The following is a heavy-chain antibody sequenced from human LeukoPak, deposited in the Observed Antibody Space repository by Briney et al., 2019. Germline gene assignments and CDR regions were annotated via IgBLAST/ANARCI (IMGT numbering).Heavy chain of an antibody. V-gene: IGHV1-2*02. CDR1: GYTFTGYY. CDR2: INPNSGGT. Sequence: ASVKVSCKASGYTFTGYYMHWVRQAPGQGLEWMGWINPNSGGTNYAQKFQGRVTMTRDTSINTAYMELSSLRSEDTAVYYCAREIGPIQLHLWGSAFDYCGQRTLVTVSS. J-gene: IGHJ4*02. D-gene: IGHD5-24*01. CDR3: AREIGPIQLHLWGSAFDY.